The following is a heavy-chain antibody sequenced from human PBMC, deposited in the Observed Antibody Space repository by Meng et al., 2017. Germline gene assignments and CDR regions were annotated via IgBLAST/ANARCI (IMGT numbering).Heavy chain of an antibody. Sequence: ASVKVSCKASGYTFTGYYMHWVRQAPGQGLEWMGGINPNSGGTNYAQKFQGRVTMTRDTSISTAYMELSRLRSDDTAVYYCARGSWRNRSVVTQIRIWFDPWGQGTLVTVSS. CDR2: INPNSGGT. V-gene: IGHV1-2*02. D-gene: IGHD4-23*01. CDR1: GYTFTGYY. J-gene: IGHJ5*02. CDR3: ARGSWRNRSVVTQIRIWFDP.